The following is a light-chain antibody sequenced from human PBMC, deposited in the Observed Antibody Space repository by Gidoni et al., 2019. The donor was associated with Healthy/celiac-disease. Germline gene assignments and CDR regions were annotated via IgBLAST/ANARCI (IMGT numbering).Light chain of an antibody. V-gene: IGKV1-39*01. J-gene: IGKJ5*01. CDR3: QQSYTTPIT. CDR2: AAS. CDR1: QSISSY. Sequence: DIQMTQSPSSLSASVGDRVTITCQASQSISSYLNWYQQKPGKAPNLLIYAASSLQSGVPSRFSGSGSGTDFTLTISSLQPEDFATYSCQQSYTTPITFGQGTRLEIK.